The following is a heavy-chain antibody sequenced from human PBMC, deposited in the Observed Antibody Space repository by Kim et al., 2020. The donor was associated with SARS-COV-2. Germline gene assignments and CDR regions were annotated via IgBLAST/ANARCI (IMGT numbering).Heavy chain of an antibody. CDR1: GGTFSTDS. CDR3: AGRGYCSSGGCSGESDP. D-gene: IGHD2-15*01. CDR2: IMPILDIT. V-gene: IGHV1-69*02. Sequence: SVKVSCKASGGTFSTDSISWVRQAPGQGLEWMGRIMPILDITNYAQRFEGRVTITADRSTSTAYMELSSLRSEDTAVYYCAGRGYCSSGGCSGESDPWGQGTPVTVSS. J-gene: IGHJ5*02.